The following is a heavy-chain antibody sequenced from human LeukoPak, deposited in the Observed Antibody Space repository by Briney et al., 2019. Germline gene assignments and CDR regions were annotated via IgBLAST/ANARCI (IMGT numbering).Heavy chain of an antibody. J-gene: IGHJ4*02. CDR1: GFTFSSYW. Sequence: GGSLRLSCAASGFTFSSYWMSWVRQAPGKGLEWVANIKQDGSEKYYVDSVKGRFTISRDDSKSIAYLQMNSLKTEDTAVYYCTRDFSHYDSSGYSYKANLDYWGQGTLVTVSS. D-gene: IGHD3-22*01. CDR2: IKQDGSEK. V-gene: IGHV3-7*03. CDR3: TRDFSHYDSSGYSYKANLDY.